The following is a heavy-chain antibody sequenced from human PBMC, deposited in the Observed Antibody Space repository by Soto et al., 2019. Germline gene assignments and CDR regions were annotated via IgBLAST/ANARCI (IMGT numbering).Heavy chain of an antibody. CDR3: AREKRPPESELLADSYNGIDV. J-gene: IGHJ6*02. Sequence: EVQLVESGGGLVQPGGSLSLSCAASGFTFSSYWMHWVCQAPGKGLVWVSRINSEGISTRYADSVKGRFTISRDNSKNTLYLKMNILRGGDTAMYYCAREKRPPESELLADSYNGIDVWCQGTTVTISS. CDR1: GFTFSSYW. V-gene: IGHV3-74*01. D-gene: IGHD1-7*01. CDR2: INSEGIST.